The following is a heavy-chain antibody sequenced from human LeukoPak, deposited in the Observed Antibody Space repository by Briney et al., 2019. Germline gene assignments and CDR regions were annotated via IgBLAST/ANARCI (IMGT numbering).Heavy chain of an antibody. CDR2: IYYSGST. J-gene: IGHJ5*02. CDR3: ARDASSGINWFDP. Sequence: SQTLSLTCTVSGGSISSGGYYWSWIRQHPGKGLEWIGYIYYSGSTYYNPSLKSRVTISVDTSKNQFSLKLSSVTAADTAVYYRARDASSGINWFDPWGQGTLVTVSS. V-gene: IGHV4-31*03. CDR1: GGSISSGGYY. D-gene: IGHD3-22*01.